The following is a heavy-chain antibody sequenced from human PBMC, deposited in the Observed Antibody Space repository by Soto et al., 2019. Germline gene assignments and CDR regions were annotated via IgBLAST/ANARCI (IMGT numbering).Heavy chain of an antibody. CDR2: ISSTTNYI. CDR1: GFTFTRYS. CDR3: ARESEDLTSNFDY. V-gene: IGHV3-21*06. J-gene: IGHJ4*02. Sequence: PGGSLRLSCAASGFTFTRYSMNWVRQAPGKGLEWVSSISSTTNYIYYGGSMKGRFTISRDNAKNSLYLEMNSRRAEDTAVYYCARESEDLTSNFDYWGQGTLVTVSS.